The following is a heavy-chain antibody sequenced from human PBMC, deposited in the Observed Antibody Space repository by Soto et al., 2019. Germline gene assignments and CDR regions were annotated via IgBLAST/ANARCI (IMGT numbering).Heavy chain of an antibody. CDR3: ARAESYDFWSSYPRPYFGYYYMDV. D-gene: IGHD3-3*01. V-gene: IGHV4-59*01. J-gene: IGHJ6*03. CDR2: VYPSGRT. CDR1: GGAISSYY. Sequence: SETLSLTCTVSGGAISSYYWSWIRQPPGKGLEWIGYVYPSGRTNYNPSLKSRVTISLDTSKNQFSLSLSSATAADTAVYYCARAESYDFWSSYPRPYFGYYYMDVWGKGTTVTVS.